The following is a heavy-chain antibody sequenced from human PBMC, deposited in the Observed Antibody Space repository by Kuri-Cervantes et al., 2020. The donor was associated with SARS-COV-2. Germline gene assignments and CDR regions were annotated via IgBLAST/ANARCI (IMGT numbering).Heavy chain of an antibody. J-gene: IGHJ4*02. CDR3: ARHVRPEITIFGVVITADYFDY. CDR1: GDSINTISYY. Sequence: SETLSLTCTVSGDSINTISYYWGWIRQPPWKELEWIGSVYYNGNTYFSPSLKGRVTISVDTSKNQFSLKLSSVTAADTAVYYCARHVRPEITIFGVVITADYFDYWGQGTLVTVSS. CDR2: VYYNGNT. V-gene: IGHV4-39*01. D-gene: IGHD3-3*01.